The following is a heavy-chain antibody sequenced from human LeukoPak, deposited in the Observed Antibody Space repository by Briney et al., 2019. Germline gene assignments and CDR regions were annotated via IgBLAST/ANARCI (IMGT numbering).Heavy chain of an antibody. Sequence: GGSLRLSYAASGFTFTSYAMSWVRQAPGKGLEWVSALSGSGVTTYYADSVRGRFTISRDTSKNTLYLEMNSLRAEDTAVYYCVKSNTGESSTWYSWGQGTLVTVSS. V-gene: IGHV3-23*01. CDR2: LSGSGVTT. D-gene: IGHD6-6*01. J-gene: IGHJ4*02. CDR1: GFTFTSYA. CDR3: VKSNTGESSTWYS.